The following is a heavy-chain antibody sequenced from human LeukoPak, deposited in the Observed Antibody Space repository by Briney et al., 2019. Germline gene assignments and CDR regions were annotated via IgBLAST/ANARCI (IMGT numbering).Heavy chain of an antibody. CDR1: GFTFSSYS. D-gene: IGHD2-2*01. V-gene: IGHV3-21*01. CDR3: ARDGGVVPAATNAFDT. J-gene: IGHJ3*02. Sequence: PGGSLRLSCAASGFTFSSYSMNWVRQAPGKGLEWVSSISSSSSYIYYADSVKGRFTISRDNAKNSLYLQMNSLRAEDTAVYYCARDGGVVPAATNAFDTWGQGTMVTVSS. CDR2: ISSSSSYI.